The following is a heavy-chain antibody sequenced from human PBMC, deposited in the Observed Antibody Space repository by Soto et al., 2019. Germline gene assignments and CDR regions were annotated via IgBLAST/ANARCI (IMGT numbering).Heavy chain of an antibody. D-gene: IGHD2-15*01. Sequence: QVQLVESGGGVVQPGRSLRLSCAASGFTFSSYGIHWVRQAPGKGLEWVAVISYDGSEKYYADSVKGRFTISRDNSKNTLSLQMSSLRPDDTAVYYCARVLRGCSGGTCYSTYHYGMDVWGQGTTVTVSS. J-gene: IGHJ6*02. CDR3: ARVLRGCSGGTCYSTYHYGMDV. V-gene: IGHV3-30-3*01. CDR2: ISYDGSEK. CDR1: GFTFSSYG.